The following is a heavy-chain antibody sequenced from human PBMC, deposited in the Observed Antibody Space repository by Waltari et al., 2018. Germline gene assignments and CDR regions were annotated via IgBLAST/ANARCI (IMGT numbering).Heavy chain of an antibody. Sequence: QVQLQESGPGLVKPSETLSLTCTVPGGSISSYYWSWIRQPPGQGLEGIGYIYYSGSTNYNPSLKSRVTISVDTSKNQFSLTLSSVTAADTAVYYCARAARYGSGSFYIDYWGQGTLVPVSS. D-gene: IGHD3-10*01. CDR1: GGSISSYY. J-gene: IGHJ4*02. V-gene: IGHV4-59*01. CDR3: ARAARYGSGSFYIDY. CDR2: IYYSGST.